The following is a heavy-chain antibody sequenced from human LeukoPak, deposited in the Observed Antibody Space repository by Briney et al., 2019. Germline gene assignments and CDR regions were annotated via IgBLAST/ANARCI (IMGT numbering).Heavy chain of an antibody. Sequence: GGSLRLSCAASGFTLNNHGMTWVRQAPGKGLEWVATLIGTAGNTYYADSVKGRFTISRDNSKNTLYVQMSSLRVEDTAIYYCAKDDAWLQYNDWGQGTLVTVSS. V-gene: IGHV3-23*01. D-gene: IGHD5-24*01. CDR1: GFTLNNHG. CDR2: LIGTAGNT. J-gene: IGHJ4*02. CDR3: AKDDAWLQYND.